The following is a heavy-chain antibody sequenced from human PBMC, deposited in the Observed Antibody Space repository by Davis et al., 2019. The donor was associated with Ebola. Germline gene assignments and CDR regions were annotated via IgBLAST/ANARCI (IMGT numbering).Heavy chain of an antibody. J-gene: IGHJ5*02. D-gene: IGHD3-22*01. CDR2: IYYSGST. CDR3: ASKYYYDSSGYYWFDP. Sequence: MPSETLSLTCTVSGGSISSGGYYWSWIRQHPGKGLEWIGYIYYSGSTYYNPSLKSRVTISVDTSNNQFSLKLSSVTAADTAVYYCASKYYYDSSGYYWFDPWGQGTLVTVSS. V-gene: IGHV4-31*03. CDR1: GGSISSGGYY.